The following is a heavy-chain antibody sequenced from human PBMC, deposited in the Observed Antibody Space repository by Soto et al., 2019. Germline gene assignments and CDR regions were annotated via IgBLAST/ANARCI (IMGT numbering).Heavy chain of an antibody. Sequence: SETLSLTCTVSGGSISSYYWSWIRQPPGKGLEWIGFIYYSGSTNYNPSLKSRVTISVDTSKTQFSLELSSVTAADTAVYYCARDSSRAGYIYEFDYWGLGSLVTVSS. CDR1: GGSISSYY. D-gene: IGHD5-18*01. V-gene: IGHV4-59*01. J-gene: IGHJ4*02. CDR3: ARDSSRAGYIYEFDY. CDR2: IYYSGST.